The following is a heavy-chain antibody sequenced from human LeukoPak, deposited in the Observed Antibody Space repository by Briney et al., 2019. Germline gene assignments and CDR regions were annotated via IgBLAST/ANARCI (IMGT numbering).Heavy chain of an antibody. CDR3: ARRGNGYDFKYDYYYGMDV. J-gene: IGHJ6*02. CDR1: GGSISSSSYY. CDR2: IYYSGST. Sequence: SETRSLTCTVSGGSISSSSYYWGWIRQPPGKGLEWIGSIYYSGSTYYNPSLKSRVTISVDTSKNQFSLKLSSVTAADTAVYYCARRGNGYDFKYDYYYGMDVWGQGTTVTVSS. D-gene: IGHD3-3*01. V-gene: IGHV4-39*01.